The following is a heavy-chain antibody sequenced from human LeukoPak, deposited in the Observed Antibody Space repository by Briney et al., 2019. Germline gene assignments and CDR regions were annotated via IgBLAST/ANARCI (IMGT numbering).Heavy chain of an antibody. CDR1: GYSFTSYW. CDR3: ARHRYCSGGSCDFDI. CDR2: IDPSDSYT. Sequence: PGESLKISCKGSGYSFTSYWISWVRQMPGKGLEWMGRIDPSDSYTNYSPSFQGHVTISADKSISTAYLQWSSLKASDTAMYYCARHRYCSGGSCDFDIWGQGTMVTVSS. J-gene: IGHJ3*02. D-gene: IGHD2-15*01. V-gene: IGHV5-10-1*01.